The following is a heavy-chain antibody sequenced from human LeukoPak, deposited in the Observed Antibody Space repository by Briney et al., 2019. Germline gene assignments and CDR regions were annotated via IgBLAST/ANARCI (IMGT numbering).Heavy chain of an antibody. J-gene: IGHJ6*02. CDR3: ARDGDTYGYYYYGLDV. D-gene: IGHD5-18*01. CDR2: INPNSGGT. CDR1: GYTFTGYY. V-gene: IGHV1-2*02. Sequence: ASVTVSCKASGYTFTGYYMHWVRQAPGQGLEWMGWINPNSGGTKYAQTFKGRVTMTRDTSISTAYMELSSLRSDDTAVYYCARDGDTYGYYYYGLDVRGQGTTVTVSS.